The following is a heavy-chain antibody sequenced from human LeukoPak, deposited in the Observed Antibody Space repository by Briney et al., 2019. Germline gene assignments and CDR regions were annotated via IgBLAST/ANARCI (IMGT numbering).Heavy chain of an antibody. D-gene: IGHD4-17*01. V-gene: IGHV4-61*01. Sequence: SETLSLTCTVSGGSVSSGSYYWSCLRQPPGKGLEWIGCIYYSGSTNYNPSLKSRVTISVDTSKNQFSLKLSSVTAADTAVYYCARDGDYVNYYYYGMDVWGKGTTVTVSS. CDR2: IYYSGST. CDR3: ARDGDYVNYYYYGMDV. CDR1: GGSVSSGSYY. J-gene: IGHJ6*04.